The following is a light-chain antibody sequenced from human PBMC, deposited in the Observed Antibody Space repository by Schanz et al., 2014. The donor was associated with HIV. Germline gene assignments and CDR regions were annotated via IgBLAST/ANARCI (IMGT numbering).Light chain of an antibody. CDR1: SSDVGGYNY. CDR3: AAWDDSLSGWV. CDR2: EVS. J-gene: IGLJ3*02. V-gene: IGLV2-8*01. Sequence: QSALTQPPSASGSPGQSVTISCTGTSSDVGGYNYVSWYQQHPGKAPKLMIYEVSNRPSGVPDRFSGSKSDSSASLTITGLQPEDEADYYCAAWDDSLSGWVFGGGTKLTVL.